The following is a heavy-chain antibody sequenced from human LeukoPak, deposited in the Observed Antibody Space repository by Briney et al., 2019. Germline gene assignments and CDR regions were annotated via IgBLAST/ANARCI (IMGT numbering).Heavy chain of an antibody. D-gene: IGHD3-3*01. CDR2: ISYDRSNK. CDR1: GFTFSSYA. V-gene: IGHV3-30-3*01. Sequence: PGRSLRLSCAASGFTFSSYAMHWVRQAPGKGLEWVAVISYDRSNKYYADSVKGRFTISRDNSKNTLYLQMNSLRAEDTAVYYCARRSHDFWSGYYKLGGYFDCLGLDYWGQGTLVTVSS. CDR3: ARRSHDFWSGYYKLGGYFDCLGLDY. J-gene: IGHJ4*02.